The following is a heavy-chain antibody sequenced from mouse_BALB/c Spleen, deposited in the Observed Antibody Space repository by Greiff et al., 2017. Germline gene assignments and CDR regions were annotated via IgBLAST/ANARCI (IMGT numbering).Heavy chain of an antibody. CDR3: ARQGITTGYYYAMDY. CDR2: INSNGGST. D-gene: IGHD4-1*02. V-gene: IGHV5-6-2*01. Sequence: EVKLVESGGGLVKLGGSLKLSCAASGFTFSSYYMSWVRQTPEKRLELVAAINSNGGSTYYPDTVKGRFTISRDNAKNTLYLQMISLKSEDTALYYCARQGITTGYYYAMDYWGQGTSVTVSS. J-gene: IGHJ4*01. CDR1: GFTFSSYY.